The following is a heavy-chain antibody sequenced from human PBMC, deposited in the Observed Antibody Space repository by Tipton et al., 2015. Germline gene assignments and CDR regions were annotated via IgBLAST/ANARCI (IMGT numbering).Heavy chain of an antibody. Sequence: LRLSCAVYGGSFSDYYWSWIRQSPGKGLEWIGEINHGGSTNYNPSLKSRVTISVDTSKNQFSLKLNSVTAADTAVYYCARDLEHGMDVWGQGTTVTVSS. D-gene: IGHD5-24*01. J-gene: IGHJ6*02. V-gene: IGHV4-34*01. CDR3: ARDLEHGMDV. CDR1: GGSFSDYY. CDR2: INHGGST.